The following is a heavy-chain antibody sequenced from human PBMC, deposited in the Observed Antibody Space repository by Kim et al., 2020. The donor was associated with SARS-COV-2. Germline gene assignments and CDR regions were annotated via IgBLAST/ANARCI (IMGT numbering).Heavy chain of an antibody. Sequence: GGSLRLSCAASGFTLSHYEMNWVRQAPGKGLEWVSYSSTGGSKIYYGEAVKGRITISSNNDKNSLYLQMDPLRDEDTADYYCARENVYYDMDVWGQGTT. J-gene: IGHJ6*02. V-gene: IGHV3-48*03. CDR2: SSTGGSKI. CDR1: GFTLSHYE. CDR3: ARENVYYDMDV.